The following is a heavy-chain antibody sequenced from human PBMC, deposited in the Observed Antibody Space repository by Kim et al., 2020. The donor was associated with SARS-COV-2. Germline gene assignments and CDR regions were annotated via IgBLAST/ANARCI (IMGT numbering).Heavy chain of an antibody. J-gene: IGHJ6*02. CDR3: ARGLKGGVGDFWSGYFKPLNYYYYGMDV. CDR2: IWYDGSNK. V-gene: IGHV3-33*01. D-gene: IGHD3-3*01. CDR1: GFTFSSYG. Sequence: GGSLRLSCAASGFTFSSYGMHWVRQAPGKGLEWVAVIWYDGSNKYYADSVKGRFTISRDNSKNTLYLQMNSLRAEDTAVYYCARGLKGGVGDFWSGYFKPLNYYYYGMDVWGQGTTVTVSS.